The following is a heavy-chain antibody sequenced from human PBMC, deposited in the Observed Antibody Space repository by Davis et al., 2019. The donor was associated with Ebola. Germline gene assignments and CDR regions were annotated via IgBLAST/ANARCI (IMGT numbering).Heavy chain of an antibody. CDR1: GYTFTSYG. CDR3: ARSKYSNYYYGMDV. D-gene: IGHD6-6*01. CDR2: ISAYNGNT. J-gene: IGHJ6*04. Sequence: AASVKVSCKASGYTFTSYGISWVRQAPGQGLEWMGWISAYNGNTNYAQKLQGRVTMTTDTSTSTAYMELWSLRSDDTAVYYCARSKYSNYYYGMDVWGKGTTVTVSS. V-gene: IGHV1-18*04.